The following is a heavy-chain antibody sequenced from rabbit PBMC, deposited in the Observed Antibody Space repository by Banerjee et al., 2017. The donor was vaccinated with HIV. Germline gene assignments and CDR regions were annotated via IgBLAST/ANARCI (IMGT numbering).Heavy chain of an antibody. V-gene: IGHV1S7*01. D-gene: IGHD6-1*01. CDR1: GFDFSSYY. CDR2: IYAGKGSS. J-gene: IGHJ4*01. CDR3: ARSAGYGYDGYGYFNL. Sequence: QLKETGGGLVQPGGSLTLSCKASGFDFSSYYMNWVRQAPGKGLEWIGRIYAGKGSSDYANWVNGRFTISSDSAQNTVFLQMTSLTAADTATYFCARSAGYGYDGYGYFNLWGQGTLVTVS.